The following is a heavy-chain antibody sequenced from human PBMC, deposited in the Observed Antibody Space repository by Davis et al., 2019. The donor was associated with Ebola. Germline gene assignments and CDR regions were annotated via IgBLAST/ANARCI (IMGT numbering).Heavy chain of an antibody. CDR3: AKVSYSACAVDY. J-gene: IGHJ4*02. V-gene: IGHV3-7*01. Sequence: GESLKISCAASGFTFSSYWMSWVRQAPGKGLEWVANINQDVSAKYYVDSVKGRFTISRDNAKNSVYLQMNSLRAEDTAVYYCAKVSYSACAVDYWGQGTLVTVSS. CDR1: GFTFSSYW. CDR2: INQDVSAK. D-gene: IGHD2-21*01.